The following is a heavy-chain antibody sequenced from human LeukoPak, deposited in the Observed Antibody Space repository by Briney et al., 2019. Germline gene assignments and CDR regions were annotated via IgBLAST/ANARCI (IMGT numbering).Heavy chain of an antibody. Sequence: GSLRLSCAASGFSFSSYGMHWVRQAPGKGLEWVAFIRYDGSNKYYADSVKGRFIISRDNAKNSLYLQMNSLRAEDAAVYYCTRENWHLDYWGQGNLVTVSS. CDR1: GFSFSSYG. CDR2: IRYDGSNK. J-gene: IGHJ4*02. CDR3: TRENWHLDY. V-gene: IGHV3-30*02.